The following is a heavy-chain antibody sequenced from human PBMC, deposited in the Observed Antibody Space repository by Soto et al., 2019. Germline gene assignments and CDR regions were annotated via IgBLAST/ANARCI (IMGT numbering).Heavy chain of an antibody. J-gene: IGHJ4*02. CDR1: GGSFSGYY. V-gene: IGHV4-34*01. CDR3: ARVRYGDYDHN. Sequence: SETLSLTCAVYGGSFSGYYWSWIRQPPGKGLEWIGEINHSGSTNYNPSLKSRVTISVDTSKNQFSLKLSSVTAADTAVYYCARVRYGDYDHNWGQGTLVTVSS. D-gene: IGHD4-17*01. CDR2: INHSGST.